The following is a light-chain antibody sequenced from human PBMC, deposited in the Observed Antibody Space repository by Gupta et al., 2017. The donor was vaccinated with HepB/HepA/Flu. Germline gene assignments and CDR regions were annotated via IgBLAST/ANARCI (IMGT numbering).Light chain of an antibody. Sequence: EIVLTQSPATLSLSPGERATLSCRASQSVNKNLAWYQQKPGQAPRLLIYDTSNRATGIPARFSGSGSGTDFTLTISSLDPEDFAVYYCQQRSNWPLTFGGGTKVEI. J-gene: IGKJ4*01. V-gene: IGKV3-11*01. CDR1: QSVNKN. CDR2: DTS. CDR3: QQRSNWPLT.